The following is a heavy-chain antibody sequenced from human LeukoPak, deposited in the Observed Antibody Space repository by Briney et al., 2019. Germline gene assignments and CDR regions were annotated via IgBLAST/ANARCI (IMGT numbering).Heavy chain of an antibody. CDR1: GFTFSSYA. J-gene: IGHJ3*02. D-gene: IGHD3-9*01. V-gene: IGHV3-23*01. CDR2: ISGSGGST. Sequence: PGGSLRLSCAASGFTFSSYAMSWVRQAPGKGLEWVSAISGSGGSTYYADSVKGRFTISRDNSKNTLYLQMNSLRAEDTAVYYCAKRLHYDILQGGGVDIWGQGTMVTVSS. CDR3: AKRLHYDILQGGGVDI.